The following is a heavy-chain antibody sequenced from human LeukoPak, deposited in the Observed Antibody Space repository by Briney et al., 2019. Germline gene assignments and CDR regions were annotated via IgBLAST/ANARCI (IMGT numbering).Heavy chain of an antibody. CDR3: EKAGHFYYYDMDV. CDR2: IRGSDGST. CDR1: GFTFRSYA. Sequence: SGGSLRLSCAASGFTFRSYAMSWVRQAPGKGLEWASAIRGSDGSTYYADSVMGRFTISRDNSKNTLSLQMSSLRAEDTAVYYCEKAGHFYYYDMDVWGQGTTVTVSS. V-gene: IGHV3-23*01. J-gene: IGHJ6*02.